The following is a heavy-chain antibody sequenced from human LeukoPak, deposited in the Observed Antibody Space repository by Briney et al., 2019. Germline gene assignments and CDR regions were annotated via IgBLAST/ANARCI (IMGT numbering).Heavy chain of an antibody. CDR2: TRNKANSYTT. V-gene: IGHV3-72*01. CDR1: GFTFSDHY. Sequence: GGSLRLSCAASGFTFSDHYMDWVRQAPGKGLEWVGRTRNKANSYTTEYAASVKGRFTISRDDSKNSLYLQMNSLRPDDTAVYYCAKIPATDPIDFWGQGTLVTVSS. J-gene: IGHJ4*02. CDR3: AKIPATDPIDF. D-gene: IGHD6-13*01.